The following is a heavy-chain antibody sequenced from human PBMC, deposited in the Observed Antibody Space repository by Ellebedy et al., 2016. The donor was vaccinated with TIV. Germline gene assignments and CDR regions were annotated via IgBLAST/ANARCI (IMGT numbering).Heavy chain of an antibody. Sequence: AASVKVSCKASGYIFANYDINWVRQAPGQGLEWMGWISPDNGVTTYAQKFQGRVTMTTDSSTNTAYMEVRSVKSDDTAVYYCARDGYTSSWAFDSWGQGTLVTVSS. CDR3: ARDGYTSSWAFDS. J-gene: IGHJ4*02. CDR1: GYIFANYD. CDR2: ISPDNGVT. D-gene: IGHD2-15*01. V-gene: IGHV1-18*01.